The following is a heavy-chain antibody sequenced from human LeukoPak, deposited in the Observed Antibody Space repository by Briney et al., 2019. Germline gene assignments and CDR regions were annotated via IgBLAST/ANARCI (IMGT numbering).Heavy chain of an antibody. Sequence: SETLSLTCTVSGGSISSGSYYWSWIRQPAGKGLEWIGRIYTSGSTNYNPSLKSRVTISVDTSKNQFSLKLSSVTAADTAVYYCARDRQEIVVVPAADANYYYYYYMDVWGKGTTVTISS. CDR3: ARDRQEIVVVPAADANYYYYYYMDV. D-gene: IGHD2-2*01. CDR1: GGSISSGSYY. CDR2: IYTSGST. V-gene: IGHV4-61*02. J-gene: IGHJ6*03.